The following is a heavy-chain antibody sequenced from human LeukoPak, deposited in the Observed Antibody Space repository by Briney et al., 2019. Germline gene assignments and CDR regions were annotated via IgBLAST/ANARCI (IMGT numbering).Heavy chain of an antibody. D-gene: IGHD2-15*01. Sequence: GGSLRLSCAASGFTFSSYWVHWVRQAPGKGLVWVSRINSDGSNIRYSDSVNGRFTISRDNAKNTLYLQMNSLRAEDTAVYYCARGCSGGSCYSENIFDSWGQGTLVTVSS. CDR2: INSDGSNI. CDR1: GFTFSSYW. V-gene: IGHV3-74*01. J-gene: IGHJ4*02. CDR3: ARGCSGGSCYSENIFDS.